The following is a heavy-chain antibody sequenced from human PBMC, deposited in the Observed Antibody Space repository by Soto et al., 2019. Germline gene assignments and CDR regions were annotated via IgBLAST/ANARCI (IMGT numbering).Heavy chain of an antibody. CDR3: ARGIYYSSGYYRAHFDY. J-gene: IGHJ4*02. Sequence: QVQLQESGPGLVKPPQTLSLTCTVSGGSISSGGYYWRWIRQHPGKGLGWIGYIYYSGSTYYNPSLKRRVTISVDTSKNQCSLKLSSVTAADTAVYYCARGIYYSSGYYRAHFDYWGQGTLVTVSS. CDR1: GGSISSGGYY. V-gene: IGHV4-31*03. CDR2: IYYSGST. D-gene: IGHD3-22*01.